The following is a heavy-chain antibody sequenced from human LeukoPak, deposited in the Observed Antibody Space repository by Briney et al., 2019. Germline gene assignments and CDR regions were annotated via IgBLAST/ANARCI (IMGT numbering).Heavy chain of an antibody. Sequence: GGSLRLSCAASGFTFSDYSMNWVRQAPGKGLEWVSHISSSSSYICYADSVKGRFTISRDNAKNSLYLQMNSLRDGDTAVYYCARYRSGSLLDYWGQRTLVTVSS. CDR1: GFTFSDYS. J-gene: IGHJ4*02. D-gene: IGHD1-26*01. V-gene: IGHV3-48*02. CDR2: ISSSSSYI. CDR3: ARYRSGSLLDY.